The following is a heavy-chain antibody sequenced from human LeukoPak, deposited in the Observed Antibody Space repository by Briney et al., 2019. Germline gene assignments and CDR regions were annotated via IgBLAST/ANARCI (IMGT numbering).Heavy chain of an antibody. V-gene: IGHV3-48*03. J-gene: IGHJ3*02. CDR3: GATPQYVGAFVI. Sequence: GGSLRLSCAASGFTFSTYELYWVRQAPGKGLEGISYISSGGTTIKYADTVKGRFPISRDGGRAPLYLQMNRLRVQDTAIYYFGATPQYVGAFVIWGQGTLVSVSS. CDR1: GFTFSTYE. CDR2: ISSGGTTI. D-gene: IGHD3-16*01.